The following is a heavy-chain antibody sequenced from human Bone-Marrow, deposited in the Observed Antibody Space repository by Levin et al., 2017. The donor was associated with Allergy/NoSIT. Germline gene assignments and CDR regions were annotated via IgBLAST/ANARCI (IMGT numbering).Heavy chain of an antibody. J-gene: IGHJ4*02. CDR3: AKYSSGVYFDY. CDR2: ISYDGSNK. V-gene: IGHV3-30*18. D-gene: IGHD5-18*01. CDR1: GFTFSSYG. Sequence: SCAASGFTFSSYGMHWVRQAPGKGLEWVAVISYDGSNKYYADSVKGRFTISRDNSKNTLYLQMNSLRAEDTAVYYCAKYSSGVYFDYWGQGTLVTVSS.